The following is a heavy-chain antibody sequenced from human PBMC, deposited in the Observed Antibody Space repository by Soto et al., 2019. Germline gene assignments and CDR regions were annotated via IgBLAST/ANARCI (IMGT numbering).Heavy chain of an antibody. CDR1: GYTFTSYG. CDR3: ARDLVVQTTTGGVDF. V-gene: IGHV1-18*01. Sequence: QLQLVQSGAEVKTPGASVKVSCKASGYTFTSYGVTWVRQAPGQGLEWMGWVSGYNGNTNYAQKFQDRVTMTTDTSTNTAYMELRILRPDDTAVYYCARDLVVQTTTGGVDFWGQGTLVTVSA. CDR2: VSGYNGNT. J-gene: IGHJ4*02. D-gene: IGHD2-2*01.